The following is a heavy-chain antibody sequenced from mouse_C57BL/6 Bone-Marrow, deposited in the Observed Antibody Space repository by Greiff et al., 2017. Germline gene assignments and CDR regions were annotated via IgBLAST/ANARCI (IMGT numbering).Heavy chain of an antibody. J-gene: IGHJ2*01. CDR2: IYPRSGNT. CDR3: ARWNYGSSYENY. Sequence: QVQLKQSGAELARPGASVKLSCKASGYTFTSYGISWVKQRTGQGLEWIGEIYPRSGNTYYNEKLKGKATLTADKSSSTAYMELRSLTSEDSAVYFCARWNYGSSYENYWGQGTTLTVSS. D-gene: IGHD1-1*01. V-gene: IGHV1-81*01. CDR1: GYTFTSYG.